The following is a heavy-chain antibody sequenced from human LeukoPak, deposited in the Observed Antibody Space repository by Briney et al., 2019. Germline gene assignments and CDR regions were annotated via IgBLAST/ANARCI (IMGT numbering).Heavy chain of an antibody. CDR2: ISSSSSYI. Sequence: PGGSLRLSCAASGFTFSSSTMNRVRQAPGKGLEWVSSISSSSSYIYYVDSVKGRFTISRDNAKNSLYLQMNSLRAEDTAVYYCARDLRDYSGSGSSLWGQGTMVTVSS. D-gene: IGHD3-10*01. CDR3: ARDLRDYSGSGSSL. J-gene: IGHJ3*01. V-gene: IGHV3-21*01. CDR1: GFTFSSST.